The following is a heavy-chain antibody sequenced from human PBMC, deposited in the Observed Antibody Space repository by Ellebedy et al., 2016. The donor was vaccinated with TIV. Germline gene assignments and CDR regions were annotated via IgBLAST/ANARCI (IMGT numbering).Heavy chain of an antibody. D-gene: IGHD3-10*01. CDR1: GFRLSDNY. CDR3: ARDRRDGAGSYSPFYYYYGLDV. Sequence: GESLKISCEVSGFRLSDNYVNWVRQAPGKGLEWVAVINNGGGTDYADSVKGRFTISRQNSKKTVYLQMRSLRLEDTAVYYCARDRRDGAGSYSPFYYYYGLDVWGQGTTVIVSS. J-gene: IGHJ6*02. V-gene: IGHV3-53*04. CDR2: INNGGGT.